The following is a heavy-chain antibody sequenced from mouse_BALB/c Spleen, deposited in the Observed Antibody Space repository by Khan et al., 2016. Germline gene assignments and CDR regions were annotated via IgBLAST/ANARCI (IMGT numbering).Heavy chain of an antibody. CDR3: ARLLDAMDY. CDR1: GYSITSDYA. V-gene: IGHV3-2*02. Sequence: EVELVESGPGLVKPSQSLSLTCTVTGYSITSDYAWNWIRQFPGNKLEWMGYISYSGTTTYNPSLKSRISITRDTSKNQFFLQLNSVTTEDTATYYCARLLDAMDYWGQGTSVTVSS. CDR2: ISYSGTT. J-gene: IGHJ4*01.